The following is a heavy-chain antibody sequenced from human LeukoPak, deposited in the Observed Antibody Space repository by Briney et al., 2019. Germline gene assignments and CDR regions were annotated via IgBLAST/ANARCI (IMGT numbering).Heavy chain of an antibody. D-gene: IGHD6-19*01. CDR1: GGSISSYY. J-gene: IGHJ5*02. Sequence: SETLSLTCTVSGGSISSYYWSWIRQPPGKGLEWIGYIYYSGSTNYNPSLKSRVTISVDTSKNQFSLKLSSVTAADTAVYYCAREMLAVGGSDWFDPWGQGTLVTVSS. CDR2: IYYSGST. V-gene: IGHV4-59*01. CDR3: AREMLAVGGSDWFDP.